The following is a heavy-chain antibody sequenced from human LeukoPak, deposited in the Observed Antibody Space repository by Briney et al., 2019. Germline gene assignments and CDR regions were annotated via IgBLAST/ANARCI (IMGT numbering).Heavy chain of an antibody. Sequence: PSETLSLTCAVYGGSFSDYYWAWVRQSPGKGLEWIGHVSHTGSTNNNPSLKSRVRISADTSKNQFSLRLSSVTAADTAVYYCARDGGYCGDGGCYTDYWSQGTLVTVSS. V-gene: IGHV4-34*01. CDR3: ARDGGYCGDGGCYTDY. CDR1: GGSFSDYY. J-gene: IGHJ4*02. D-gene: IGHD2-15*01. CDR2: VSHTGST.